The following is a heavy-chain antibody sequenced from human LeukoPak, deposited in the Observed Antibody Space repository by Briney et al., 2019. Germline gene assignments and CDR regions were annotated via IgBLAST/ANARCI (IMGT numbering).Heavy chain of an antibody. CDR2: INPNSGGT. J-gene: IGHJ4*02. D-gene: IGHD3-3*01. V-gene: IGHV1-2*02. CDR3: ARPYDFWSGYSSGYFDY. Sequence: ASVKVSCKASGYTFTGYYMHWVRQAPGQGLEWMGWINPNSGGTNYAQKFQGRVTMTRDTSISTAYMELSRLRSDDTAVYYCARPYDFWSGYSSGYFDYWGQGTPVTVSS. CDR1: GYTFTGYY.